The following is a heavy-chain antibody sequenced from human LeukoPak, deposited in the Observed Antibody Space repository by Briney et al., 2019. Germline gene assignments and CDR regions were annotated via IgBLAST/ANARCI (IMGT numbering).Heavy chain of an antibody. CDR1: GYTFTSYG. V-gene: IGHV1-18*01. CDR3: ARDPRGSYYDSMGDAFDI. D-gene: IGHD3-22*01. CDR2: ISAYNGNT. J-gene: IGHJ3*02. Sequence: ASVKVSCKASGYTFTSYGISGVRQAPAQGREWMGWISAYNGNTNYAQKLQGGVTMTTDTSTSTAYMELRSMRSDDTAVYYCARDPRGSYYDSMGDAFDIWGQGTMVTVSS.